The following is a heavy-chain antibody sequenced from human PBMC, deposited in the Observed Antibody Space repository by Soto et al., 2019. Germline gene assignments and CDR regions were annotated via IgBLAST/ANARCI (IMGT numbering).Heavy chain of an antibody. CDR1: GFILSDCA. V-gene: IGHV3-48*01. CDR3: ARDLSWGSNWYYYMDV. D-gene: IGHD7-27*01. Sequence: EVELVESGGGLVQPGGSLRLSCATSGFILSDCAMNWVRQAPGKGLEWVSYISSSSSVIDYADSVKGRFTVSRDNARNSLSLQMTSLRAEDTAVYYCARDLSWGSNWYYYMDVWGKGTTVTVSS. J-gene: IGHJ6*03. CDR2: ISSSSSVI.